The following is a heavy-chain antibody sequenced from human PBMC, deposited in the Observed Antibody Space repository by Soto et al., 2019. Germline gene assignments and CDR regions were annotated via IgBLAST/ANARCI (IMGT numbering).Heavy chain of an antibody. Sequence: QVQLVGSGGGVVQPGRSLQLSCVASGFTFSNFAMHWVRQAPGKGLEWLSIITYDGSEEYYADSVEGRFTISRDNSKSTLFLQMNSLRFEDTAMYCCANPGGEAGVFDIWGQGTMVTVSS. J-gene: IGHJ3*02. V-gene: IGHV3-30*18. CDR2: ITYDGSEE. CDR3: ANPGGEAGVFDI. CDR1: GFTFSNFA. D-gene: IGHD3-10*01.